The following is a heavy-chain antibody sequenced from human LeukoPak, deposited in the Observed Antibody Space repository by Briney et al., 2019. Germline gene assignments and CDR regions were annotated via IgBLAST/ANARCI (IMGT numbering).Heavy chain of an antibody. D-gene: IGHD5-24*01. CDR1: GYTFTSYD. CDR3: ARAASRDGYNDH. Sequence: ASVKVSCKASGYTFTSYDFNWVRQATGQRPEWMGWMSPNSGDTGYAQKFQDRVTMTRNTSISTAYMELSSLRSDDTAVYYCARAASRDGYNDHWGQGTLVTVSS. CDR2: MSPNSGDT. J-gene: IGHJ4*02. V-gene: IGHV1-8*01.